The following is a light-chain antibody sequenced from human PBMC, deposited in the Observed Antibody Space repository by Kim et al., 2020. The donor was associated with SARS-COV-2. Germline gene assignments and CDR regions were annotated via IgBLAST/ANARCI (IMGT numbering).Light chain of an antibody. CDR3: NSRDSSGNHLV. V-gene: IGLV3-19*01. Sequence: SSELTQDPAVSVALGQTVRITCQGDSLRSYYASWYQQKPGQAPVFVIYGKNNRPSGIPDRFSGSSSGNTASLTMTGAQAEDEADYYCNSRDSSGNHLVFG. J-gene: IGLJ2*01. CDR1: SLRSYY. CDR2: GKN.